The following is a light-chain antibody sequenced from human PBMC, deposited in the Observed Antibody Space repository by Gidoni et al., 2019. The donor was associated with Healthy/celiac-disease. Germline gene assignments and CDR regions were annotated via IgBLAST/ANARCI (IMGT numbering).Light chain of an antibody. CDR2: GAS. V-gene: IGKV3-20*01. CDR1: QSVSSSY. CDR3: QQYGSSLWT. J-gene: IGKJ1*01. Sequence: ELVLTQSPGTLSLSPGERATLSCRASQSVSSSYLAWYQQKPGQAPRLLIYGASSRATGIPDRFSVSGSGTDFTLTISRLEPEDFAVYYCQQYGSSLWTFGQGTKVEIK.